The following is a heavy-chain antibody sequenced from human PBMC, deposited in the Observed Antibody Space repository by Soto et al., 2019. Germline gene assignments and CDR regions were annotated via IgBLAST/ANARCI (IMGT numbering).Heavy chain of an antibody. D-gene: IGHD2-2*01. CDR1: GGSVSSGSYF. CDR3: ARASGGYAGDY. Sequence: SETLSLTCTVSGGSVSSGSYFWSWIRQPPGKGLEWIGYIYYSGSTNYSPSLKSRVTISVDTSKNQFSLKLRSVTAADTAVHYCARASGGYAGDYWGQGTLVTVSS. CDR2: IYYSGST. V-gene: IGHV4-61*01. J-gene: IGHJ4*02.